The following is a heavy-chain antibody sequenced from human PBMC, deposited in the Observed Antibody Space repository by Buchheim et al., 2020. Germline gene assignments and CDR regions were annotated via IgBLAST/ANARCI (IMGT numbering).Heavy chain of an antibody. CDR2: INPSGGST. CDR1: GYTFTSYY. CDR3: ARDDCTNGVCYTRFDY. Sequence: QVQLVQSGAEVKKPGASVKVSCKASGYTFTSYYMHWVRQAPGQGLEWMGIINPSGGSTSYAQKFQGRVTMTRDTSTSTVYMERSSLRSEDTAVYYCARDDCTNGVCYTRFDYWGQGTL. V-gene: IGHV1-46*01. D-gene: IGHD2-8*01. J-gene: IGHJ4*02.